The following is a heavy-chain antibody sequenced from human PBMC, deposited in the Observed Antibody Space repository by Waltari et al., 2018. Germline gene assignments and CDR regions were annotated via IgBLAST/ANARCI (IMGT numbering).Heavy chain of an antibody. CDR3: ARDRGVAGPYFDY. Sequence: QVQLQESGPGLVKPSETLSLTCTVSGGSISSYYWSWIRQPAGKGLEWIGRIYTSGRTNYNPSLRSRVTMSVDTSKNQCSLKLSSGTAADTSVDYCARDRGVAGPYFDYWGQGTLVTVSS. V-gene: IGHV4-4*07. CDR2: IYTSGRT. D-gene: IGHD6-19*01. CDR1: GGSISSYY. J-gene: IGHJ4*02.